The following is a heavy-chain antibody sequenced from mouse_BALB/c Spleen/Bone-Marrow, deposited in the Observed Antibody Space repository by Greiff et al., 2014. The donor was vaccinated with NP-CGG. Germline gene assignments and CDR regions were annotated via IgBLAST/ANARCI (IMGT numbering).Heavy chain of an antibody. V-gene: IGHV1S137*01. CDR1: GYTFTDHA. D-gene: IGHD1-1*01. Sequence: VQLQQSGAKLVRPGVSVKISCKGSGYTFTDHAIHWVKRSHAKSLEWIGVISGYYGDAIYNQKFKGKATMTVDKSSSTAYMEHARLTSEDSAIYYCARSGNVRNAMDYWGQGTSVTVSS. J-gene: IGHJ4*01. CDR3: ARSGNVRNAMDY. CDR2: ISGYYGDA.